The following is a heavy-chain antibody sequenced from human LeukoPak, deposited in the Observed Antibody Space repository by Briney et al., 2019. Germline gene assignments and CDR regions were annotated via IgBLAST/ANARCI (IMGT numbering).Heavy chain of an antibody. CDR1: GGSISSYY. J-gene: IGHJ4*02. CDR3: ARLRYSSGWLQDY. V-gene: IGHV4-59*08. Sequence: SETLSLTCTVFGGSISSYYWTWIRQPPGKGLEWIGYIYSSGSTNYNPSLKSRVTISVDTSKNQFSLKLSSVTAADTAVYYCARLRYSSGWLQDYWGQGTLVTVSS. CDR2: IYSSGST. D-gene: IGHD6-19*01.